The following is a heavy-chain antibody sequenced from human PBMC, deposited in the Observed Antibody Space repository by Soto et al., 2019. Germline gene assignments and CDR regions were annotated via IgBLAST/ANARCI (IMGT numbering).Heavy chain of an antibody. Sequence: QVQLVQSGAEEKKPGASVKVSCKASGYTFTGYAMHWVRQAPGQRLEWMGWINAGNGNTKYSQKFQRRVTITRETPASTADMELSSLRSEDTAVYYCARAVAVPADFDYWGQGTLVTVSS. CDR1: GYTFTGYA. CDR2: INAGNGNT. V-gene: IGHV1-3*05. D-gene: IGHD6-19*01. J-gene: IGHJ4*02. CDR3: ARAVAVPADFDY.